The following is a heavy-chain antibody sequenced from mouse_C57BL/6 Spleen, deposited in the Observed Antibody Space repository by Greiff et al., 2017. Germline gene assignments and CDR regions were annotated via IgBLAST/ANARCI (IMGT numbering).Heavy chain of an antibody. J-gene: IGHJ4*01. CDR2: INPNNGGT. V-gene: IGHV1-22*01. CDR1: GYTFTDYN. CDR3: ARGEYYGSSPYYAMDY. D-gene: IGHD1-1*01. Sequence: VQLKQSGPELVKPGASVKMSCKASGYTFTDYNMHWVKQSHGKSLEWIGYINPNNGGTSYNQKFKGKATLTVNKSSSTAYMERRSLTSEDSAVYYCARGEYYGSSPYYAMDYWCQGTSVTVSS.